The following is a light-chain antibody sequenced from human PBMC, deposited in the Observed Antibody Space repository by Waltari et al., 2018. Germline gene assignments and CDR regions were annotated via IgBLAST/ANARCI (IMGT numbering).Light chain of an antibody. Sequence: EIVLTQSPGTLSLSPWERATLSCRASQSVSSSYLAWYQQKPGQAPRLLIYGASSRATGIPDRFSGSGSGTDFTLTISRREPEDFAVYYCQQYGSSPPLFTFGPGTKVDIK. CDR1: QSVSSSY. CDR2: GAS. J-gene: IGKJ3*01. CDR3: QQYGSSPPLFT. V-gene: IGKV3-20*01.